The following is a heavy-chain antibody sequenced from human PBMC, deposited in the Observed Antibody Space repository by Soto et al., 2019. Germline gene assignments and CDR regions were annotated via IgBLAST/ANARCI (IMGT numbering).Heavy chain of an antibody. CDR1: EFSVSSSGVG. V-gene: IGHV2-5*02. Sequence: QITLKESGPPLVKPTQTLTLTCTCSEFSVSSSGVGVGWIRQPPGKALEWLALIYWDDDKRYSPSLKSRLTITKDTSNNQVFLTMTNLDPVDTATYYCAHRRGLLATGQGWYFDFWGRGTLVTVSS. J-gene: IGHJ2*01. CDR3: AHRRGLLATGQGWYFDF. D-gene: IGHD5-12*01. CDR2: IYWDDDK.